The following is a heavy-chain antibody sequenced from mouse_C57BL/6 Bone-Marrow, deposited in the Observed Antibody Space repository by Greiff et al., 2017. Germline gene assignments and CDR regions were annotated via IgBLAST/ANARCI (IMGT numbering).Heavy chain of an antibody. D-gene: IGHD1-1*02. V-gene: IGHV5-17*01. J-gene: IGHJ2*01. Sequence: EVPLKESGGGLVKPGGSLQLSCAASGSTFSDYGMPWVRQAPETGLEWVAYISSGRSPIYYADTVKGRFTISRDKSMHTLFLQMTSLGSEDTAIYYCARRRWFDYWGQGTTLTVSS. CDR2: ISSGRSPI. CDR3: ARRRWFDY. CDR1: GSTFSDYG.